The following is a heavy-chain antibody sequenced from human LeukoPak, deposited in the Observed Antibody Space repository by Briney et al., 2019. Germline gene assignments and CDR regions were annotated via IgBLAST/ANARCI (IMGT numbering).Heavy chain of an antibody. D-gene: IGHD6-19*01. V-gene: IGHV1-2*02. CDR2: INPNSGGT. CDR1: GYTFTGYY. CDR3: ARELRAVAGNLVGY. J-gene: IGHJ4*02. Sequence: APVKVSCKASGYTFTGYYMHWVRQAPGQGLEWMGWINPNSGGTNYAQKFQGRVTMTRDTSISTAYMELSRQRSDDTAVYYCARELRAVAGNLVGYWGQGTLVTVSS.